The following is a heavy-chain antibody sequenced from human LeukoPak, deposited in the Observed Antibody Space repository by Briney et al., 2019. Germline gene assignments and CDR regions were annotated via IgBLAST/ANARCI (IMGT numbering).Heavy chain of an antibody. CDR1: GFTFSSYA. CDR3: AKWSYYDSSGYHTNYYYFYMDV. CDR2: ISGSGGST. V-gene: IGHV3-23*01. J-gene: IGHJ6*03. D-gene: IGHD3-22*01. Sequence: GGSLRLSCAASGFTFSSYAMSWVRQAPGKGLEWVSTISGSGGSTYYADSVKGRFTISRDNSKNTLYLQMNSMRAEDTAVYYCAKWSYYDSSGYHTNYYYFYMDVWGRGTTVTVSS.